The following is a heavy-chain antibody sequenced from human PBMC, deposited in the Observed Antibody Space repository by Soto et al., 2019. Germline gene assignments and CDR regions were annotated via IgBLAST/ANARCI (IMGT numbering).Heavy chain of an antibody. Sequence: EVQLVESGGGLVQPGGSLRLSCAASGFTFSSYWMHWVRQAPGKGLVWVSRINSDGSRTSYADSVKGRFTISRDNAKNTLYLQMNSLRAEDTAVYYCAVAVAGPTAIRYWGQGTLVTVSS. J-gene: IGHJ4*02. CDR3: AVAVAGPTAIRY. CDR2: INSDGSRT. D-gene: IGHD6-19*01. V-gene: IGHV3-74*01. CDR1: GFTFSSYW.